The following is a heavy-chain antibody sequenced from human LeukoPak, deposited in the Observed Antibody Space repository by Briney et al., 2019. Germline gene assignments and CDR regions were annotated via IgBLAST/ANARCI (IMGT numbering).Heavy chain of an antibody. D-gene: IGHD1-26*01. Sequence: GASVKVSCTASGGTFSSLTINWVRQAPGQGLEWMGGIIPIFGTANYAQKFQGRVTITADESTSTAYMELSSLRSEDTAVYYCALTAGVVGATYFDYWGQGTLVTVSS. V-gene: IGHV1-69*13. J-gene: IGHJ4*02. CDR2: IIPIFGTA. CDR3: ALTAGVVGATYFDY. CDR1: GGTFSSLT.